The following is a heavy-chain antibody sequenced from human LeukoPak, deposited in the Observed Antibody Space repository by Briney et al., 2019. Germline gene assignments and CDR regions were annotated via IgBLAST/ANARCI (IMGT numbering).Heavy chain of an antibody. J-gene: IGHJ6*02. D-gene: IGHD6-19*01. Sequence: GASVKVSCKASRYTFTSYVINWVGQASGRELAGMGWMNPNNGNTGYAQKFQGRVTMTRNTSISTAYMELRSLRSEDTAVYYCASGGDSSGWYGRYYYYYGMDVWGQGTTVTVSS. CDR2: MNPNNGNT. CDR1: RYTFTSYV. CDR3: ASGGDSSGWYGRYYYYYGMDV. V-gene: IGHV1-8*01.